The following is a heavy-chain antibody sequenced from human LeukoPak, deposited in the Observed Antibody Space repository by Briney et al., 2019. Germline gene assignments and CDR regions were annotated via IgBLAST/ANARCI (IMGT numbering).Heavy chain of an antibody. CDR1: GFTFSSYA. CDR2: ISSSGGST. V-gene: IGHV3-23*01. Sequence: GGSLRLSCAASGFTFSSYAMSWVRQAPGKGLEWVSAISSSGGSTYYADSVEGRFTISRDNSKNTLYLQMNSLRAEDTAVYYCAKVGASRSYDYWGQGTLVTVSS. D-gene: IGHD6-13*01. CDR3: AKVGASRSYDY. J-gene: IGHJ4*02.